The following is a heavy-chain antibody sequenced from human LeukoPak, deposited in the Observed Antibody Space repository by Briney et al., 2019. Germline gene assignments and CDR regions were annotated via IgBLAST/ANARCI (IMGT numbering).Heavy chain of an antibody. CDR1: GGSFSGYY. CDR3: ARDYYDSSAYYYGYYFDY. V-gene: IGHV4-34*01. CDR2: INHSGST. Sequence: PSETLSLTCAVYGGSFSGYYWSWIRQPPGKGLEWIGEINHSGSTNYNPSLKSRATISVDTSKNQFSLKLSSVTAADTAVYYCARDYYDSSAYYYGYYFDYWGQGTLVTVSS. D-gene: IGHD3-22*01. J-gene: IGHJ4*02.